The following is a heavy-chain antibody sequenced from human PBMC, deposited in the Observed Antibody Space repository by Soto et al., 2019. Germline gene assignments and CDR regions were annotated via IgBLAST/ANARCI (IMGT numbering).Heavy chain of an antibody. Sequence: SVTLSLTCAGYGGSFGVYYWGWIRKPPGKGLEGIGEINHSGSTNYNPSLKSRVTITVDTSKHHSSLKLSSVTAADTAVYYCARSPTLGYCSSTSCYRTRNWFDPWGQGTLVTVSS. D-gene: IGHD2-2*01. V-gene: IGHV4-34*01. CDR3: ARSPTLGYCSSTSCYRTRNWFDP. CDR1: GGSFGVYY. CDR2: INHSGST. J-gene: IGHJ5*02.